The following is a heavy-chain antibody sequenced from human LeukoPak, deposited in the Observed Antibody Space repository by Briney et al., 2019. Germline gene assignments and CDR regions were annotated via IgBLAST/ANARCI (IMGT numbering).Heavy chain of an antibody. D-gene: IGHD6-13*01. CDR1: GFTFSSYW. V-gene: IGHV3-7*01. CDR3: ARGRRGRIAAAAYYFDY. Sequence: PGGSLRLSCAASGFTFSSYWMSWVRQAPGKGLEWVANIKQDGSEKYYVDSVKGRFTISRDNAKNSLYLQMNSLRAEDTAVYYCARGRRGRIAAAAYYFDYWGQGTLVTVSS. CDR2: IKQDGSEK. J-gene: IGHJ4*02.